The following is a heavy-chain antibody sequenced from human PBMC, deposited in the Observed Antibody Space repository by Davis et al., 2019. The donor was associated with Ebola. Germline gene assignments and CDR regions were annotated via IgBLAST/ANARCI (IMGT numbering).Heavy chain of an antibody. CDR2: IYYSGST. CDR3: ARRDGYNSYYFDY. J-gene: IGHJ4*02. V-gene: IGHV4-30-4*08. CDR1: GGPISSGDYY. D-gene: IGHD5-24*01. Sequence: PSETLSLTCTVSGGPISSGDYYWSWIRQPPGKGLEWIVYIYYSGSTYYNPSLKSRVTISVDTSKNQFSLKLSSVTAADTAVYYCARRDGYNSYYFDYWGQGTLVTVSS.